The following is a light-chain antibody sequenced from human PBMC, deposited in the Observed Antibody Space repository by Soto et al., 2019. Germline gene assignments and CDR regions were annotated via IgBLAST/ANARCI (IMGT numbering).Light chain of an antibody. Sequence: QSVLTQPPSVSAAPGQKVTISCSGSGSNIGKNFVSWYHHLPGTAPKLLIYDNDKRPSGIPDRFSGSKSGTSATPGITGLQTGDEADYYCATWDSSLGAGVFGGGTKLTVL. CDR1: GSNIGKNF. V-gene: IGLV1-51*01. CDR3: ATWDSSLGAGV. J-gene: IGLJ2*01. CDR2: DND.